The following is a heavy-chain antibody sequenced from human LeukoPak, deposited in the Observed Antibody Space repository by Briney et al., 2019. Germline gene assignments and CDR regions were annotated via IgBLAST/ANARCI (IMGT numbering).Heavy chain of an antibody. CDR3: ARVNGDYAGSHYYGMDV. J-gene: IGHJ6*02. CDR2: IYTSGST. Sequence: KSSETLSLTCTVSGGSISSSSHYWGWIRQPPGKGLEWIGRIYTSGSTNYNPSLKSRVTMSVDTSKNQFSLKLSSVTAADTAVYYCARVNGDYAGSHYYGMDVWGQGTTVTVSS. CDR1: GGSISSSSHY. V-gene: IGHV4-39*07. D-gene: IGHD4-17*01.